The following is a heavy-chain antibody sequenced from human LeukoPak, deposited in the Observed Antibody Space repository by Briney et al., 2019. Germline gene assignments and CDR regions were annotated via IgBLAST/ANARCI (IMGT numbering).Heavy chain of an antibody. Sequence: GGSPRLSCAASGFTFSSYWMHWVRQAPGKGLVWVSRINSDGSSTSYADSVKGRFTISRDDAKNTLYLQMNSLRAEDTAVYYCARASLNYYYYMDVWGKGTTVTVSS. CDR1: GFTFSSYW. V-gene: IGHV3-74*01. D-gene: IGHD3-9*01. CDR2: INSDGSST. CDR3: ARASLNYYYYMDV. J-gene: IGHJ6*03.